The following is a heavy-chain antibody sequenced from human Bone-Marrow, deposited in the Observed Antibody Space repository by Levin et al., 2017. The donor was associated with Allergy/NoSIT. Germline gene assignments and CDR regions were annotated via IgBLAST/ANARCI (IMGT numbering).Heavy chain of an antibody. V-gene: IGHV1-69*02. CDR2: IIPILGIA. Sequence: ASVKVSCKASGGTFSSYTISWVRQAPGQGLEWMGRIIPILGIANYAQKFQGRVTITADKSTSTAYMELSSLRSEDTAVYYCATSGLAVYDSSGYYYESWYGPWGQGTLVTVSS. CDR3: ATSGLAVYDSSGYYYESWYGP. J-gene: IGHJ5*02. D-gene: IGHD3-22*01. CDR1: GGTFSSYT.